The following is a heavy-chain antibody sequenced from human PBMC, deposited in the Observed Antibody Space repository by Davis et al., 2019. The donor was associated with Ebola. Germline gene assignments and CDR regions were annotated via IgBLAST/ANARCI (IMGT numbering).Heavy chain of an antibody. D-gene: IGHD4-23*01. V-gene: IGHV3-30*04. J-gene: IGHJ4*02. CDR2: ISYDGSNK. CDR3: ARPIDYGGNAPSD. Sequence: PGGSLRLSCAASGFTFSGSAMHWVRQAPGKGLEWVAVISYDGSNKYYADSVKGRFTISIDNSKNTLYLQMNSLRAEDTAVYYCARPIDYGGNAPSDWGQGTLVTVSS. CDR1: GFTFSGSA.